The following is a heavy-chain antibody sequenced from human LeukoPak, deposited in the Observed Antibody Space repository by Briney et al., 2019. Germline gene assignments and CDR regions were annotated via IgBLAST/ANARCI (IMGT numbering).Heavy chain of an antibody. J-gene: IGHJ4*02. Sequence: ASVKVSCKASGYTFTSYGIRWVRQAPGQGLEWMRWISAYNGNTNYAQKLQGRVTMTTDTSTSTAYMELRSLRSDDTAVYYCVRDVAKNMIGGVIPFDYWGQGTLVTVSS. CDR1: GYTFTSYG. CDR2: ISAYNGNT. D-gene: IGHD3-16*02. V-gene: IGHV1-18*01. CDR3: VRDVAKNMIGGVIPFDY.